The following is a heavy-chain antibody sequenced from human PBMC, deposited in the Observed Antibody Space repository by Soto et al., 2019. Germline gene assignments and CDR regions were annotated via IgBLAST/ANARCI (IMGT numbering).Heavy chain of an antibody. CDR2: MNPSSGDT. D-gene: IGHD6-19*01. CDR3: ARADRLAAPMDYALDV. Sequence: QVQLVQSGAEVKKPGASVKVSCQASGYTFTNFDITWVRQAAGQGLEWVGSMNPSSGDTDYAQTSKGRVTMTRNISINTAYMELNTLRSEDTAVFCCARADRLAAPMDYALDVWGQGTTVTVSS. V-gene: IGHV1-8*01. J-gene: IGHJ6*02. CDR1: GYTFTNFD.